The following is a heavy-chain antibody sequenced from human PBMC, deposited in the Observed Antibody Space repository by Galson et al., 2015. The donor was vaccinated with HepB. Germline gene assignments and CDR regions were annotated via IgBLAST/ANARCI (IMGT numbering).Heavy chain of an antibody. Sequence: QAPGQGLEWMGWISAYNGDTHYAQKFQGRVTMTTDASTRIAYMELRSLRSDDTAVYYCAREASYGSGSLVVDCWGQGTLVTVSS. D-gene: IGHD3-10*01. CDR2: ISAYNGDT. J-gene: IGHJ4*02. V-gene: IGHV1-18*01. CDR3: AREASYGSGSLVVDC.